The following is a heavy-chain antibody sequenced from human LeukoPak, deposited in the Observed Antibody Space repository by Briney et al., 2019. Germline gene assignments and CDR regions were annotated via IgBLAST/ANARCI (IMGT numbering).Heavy chain of an antibody. CDR2: ISSSGSTI. CDR3: ARDIYYDSSGYFLIDY. CDR1: GFTFSGYY. Sequence: GGSLRLSCAASGFTFSGYYMSWIRQAPGKGLEWVSYISSSGSTIYYADTVKGRFTISRDNAKNSLYLQMNSLRAEDTAVYYCARDIYYDSSGYFLIDYWGQGTLVTVSS. V-gene: IGHV3-11*04. D-gene: IGHD3-22*01. J-gene: IGHJ4*02.